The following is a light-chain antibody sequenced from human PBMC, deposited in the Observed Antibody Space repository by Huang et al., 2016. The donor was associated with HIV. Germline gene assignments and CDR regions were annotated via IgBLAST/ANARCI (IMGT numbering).Light chain of an antibody. Sequence: EIVLAQSPGTLSLSPGERATLSCRASQSVSSASLAWYQQKPGQAPRLLIYGASVRATGIPARFSGSGSGTDFTLTISRLEPEDSAVYYCQQYGSSPYTFGQGTKLEIK. V-gene: IGKV3-20*01. CDR3: QQYGSSPYT. CDR2: GAS. J-gene: IGKJ2*01. CDR1: QSVSSAS.